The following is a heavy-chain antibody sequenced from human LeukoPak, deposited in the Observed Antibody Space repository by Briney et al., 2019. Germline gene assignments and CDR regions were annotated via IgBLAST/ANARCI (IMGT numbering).Heavy chain of an antibody. CDR3: ARDQAATNTQVRFCLD. CDR1: GYTFTSYG. J-gene: IGHJ4*02. CDR2: ISAYNGNT. V-gene: IGHV1-18*01. Sequence: GASVKVSFKASGYTFTSYGISWVRQAPGQGLEWMGWISAYNGNTNYAQKLQGRVTMTTDTSTSTVYMELRSLRSDDTAVYYCARDQAATNTQVRFCLDWGQGTLVTVSS. D-gene: IGHD3-9*01.